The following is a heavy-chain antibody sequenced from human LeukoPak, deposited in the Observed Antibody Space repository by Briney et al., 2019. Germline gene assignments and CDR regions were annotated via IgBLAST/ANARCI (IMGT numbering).Heavy chain of an antibody. J-gene: IGHJ4*02. D-gene: IGHD1-26*01. Sequence: ASETLSLTCAVYGGSFSGYYWSWIRQPPGKGLEWIGETNHSGSTNYKPFLKSRFPISVETSKNQFSLKLSSGNAADPVVNYWASGGSPVGATHDHWGQRTLVTVSS. CDR3: ASGGSPVGATHDH. V-gene: IGHV4-34*01. CDR2: TNHSGST. CDR1: GGSFSGYY.